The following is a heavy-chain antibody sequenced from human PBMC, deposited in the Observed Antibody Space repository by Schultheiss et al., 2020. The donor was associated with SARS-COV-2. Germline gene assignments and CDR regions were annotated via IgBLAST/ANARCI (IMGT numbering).Heavy chain of an antibody. Sequence: GGSLRLSCAASGFTFSSYSMNWFRQAPGKGLEWVGFIRSKAYGGTTEYAASVKGRFTISRDDSKGVAYLQMNSLKTEDTAVYYCSRAPYCGGNCGNWFDPWGQGSLVTVSS. J-gene: IGHJ5*02. CDR2: IRSKAYGGTT. V-gene: IGHV3-49*03. D-gene: IGHD2-21*02. CDR1: GFTFSSYS. CDR3: SRAPYCGGNCGNWFDP.